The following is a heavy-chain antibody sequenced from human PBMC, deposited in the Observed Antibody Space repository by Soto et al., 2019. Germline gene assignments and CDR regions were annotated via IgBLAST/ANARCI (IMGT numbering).Heavy chain of an antibody. J-gene: IGHJ6*03. Sequence: GGSLRLSCAASGFTFDDYAMHWVRQAPGKGLEWVSGISWNSGSIGYADSVKGRFTISRDNAKNSLYLQMNSLRAEDTALYYCAKDAQAAAAGTGYYYYYMDVWGKGTTVTVSS. CDR3: AKDAQAAAAGTGYYYYYMDV. CDR1: GFTFDDYA. CDR2: ISWNSGSI. D-gene: IGHD6-13*01. V-gene: IGHV3-9*01.